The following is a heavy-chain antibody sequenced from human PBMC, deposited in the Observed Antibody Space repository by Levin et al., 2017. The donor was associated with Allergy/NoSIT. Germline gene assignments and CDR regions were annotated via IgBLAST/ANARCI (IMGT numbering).Heavy chain of an antibody. Sequence: GGSLRLSCAASGFTFSSYWMSWVRQAPGKGLEWVANIKQDGSEKYYVDSVKGRFTISRDNAKNSLYQQMNSLRAEDTAVYYCARDLREIHYCSSTSCHYMGLDYWYFDLWGRGTLVTVSS. CDR2: IKQDGSEK. CDR1: GFTFSSYW. D-gene: IGHD2-2*01. CDR3: ARDLREIHYCSSTSCHYMGLDYWYFDL. V-gene: IGHV3-7*01. J-gene: IGHJ2*01.